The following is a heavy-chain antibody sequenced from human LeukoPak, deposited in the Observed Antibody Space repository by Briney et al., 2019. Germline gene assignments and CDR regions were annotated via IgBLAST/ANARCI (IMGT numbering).Heavy chain of an antibody. V-gene: IGHV3-30*02. CDR3: TRGLRYYDSSGYIDY. D-gene: IGHD3-22*01. CDR1: GFTFSSYG. CDR2: IRYDGSNK. J-gene: IGHJ4*02. Sequence: PGGSLRLSCAASGFTFSSYGMHWVRQAPGKGLEWVALIRYDGSNKYYADSVKGRFTISRDNSKNTLYLQMNSLRAEDTAVYYCTRGLRYYDSSGYIDYWGQGTLVTVSS.